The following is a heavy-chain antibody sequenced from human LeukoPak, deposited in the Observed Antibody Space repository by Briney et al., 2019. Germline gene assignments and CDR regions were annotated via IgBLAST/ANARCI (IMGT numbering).Heavy chain of an antibody. J-gene: IGHJ3*02. Sequence: GGSLRLSCAASGFTFSDYYMSWIRQAPGEGLEWVSYISSSGSTIYYADSVKGRFTISRDNAKNSLYLQMNSLRAEDTAVHYCARDQASRPLGPHIWGQGTMVTVSS. CDR3: ARDQASRPLGPHI. CDR1: GFTFSDYY. V-gene: IGHV3-11*01. CDR2: ISSSGSTI.